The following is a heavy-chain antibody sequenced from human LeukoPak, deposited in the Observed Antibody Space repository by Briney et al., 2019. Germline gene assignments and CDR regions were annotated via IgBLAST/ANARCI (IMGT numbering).Heavy chain of an antibody. J-gene: IGHJ4*02. CDR1: GGSIRSCY. CDR2: MYYRGNT. Sequence: SETLSLTCTVSGGSIRSCYWSWIRQPPGKGLEWIGYMYYRGNTNYNPSLKSRVTISVDTSKNQFSLKLSSVTAADTAVYYCATGVHGIAAAGDYYLDYWGQGTLVTVSS. CDR3: ATGVHGIAAAGDYYLDY. D-gene: IGHD6-13*01. V-gene: IGHV4-59*01.